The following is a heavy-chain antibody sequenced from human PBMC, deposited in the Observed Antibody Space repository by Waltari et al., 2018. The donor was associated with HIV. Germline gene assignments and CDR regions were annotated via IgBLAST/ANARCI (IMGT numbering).Heavy chain of an antibody. CDR3: ARERGYTSPFDY. V-gene: IGHV3-33*01. D-gene: IGHD5-18*01. CDR1: GFTFRSYG. Sequence: QVQLVESGGGVVEPGRSLRLTCATSGFTFRSYGIHWVRQAPGKGLGWGAVIWYDGTDEYYVDSVEGRFTISRDNSKNTVYLQMSSLRAEDTGVYFCARERGYTSPFDYWGQGTLVTVSS. J-gene: IGHJ4*02. CDR2: IWYDGTDE.